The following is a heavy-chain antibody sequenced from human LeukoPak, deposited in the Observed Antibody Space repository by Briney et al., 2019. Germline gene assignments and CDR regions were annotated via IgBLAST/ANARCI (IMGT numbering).Heavy chain of an antibody. Sequence: PSETLSLTCTVSGGSISSGDYYWSWIRQPPGKGLEWIGYIYYSGSTYYNPSLKSRVTISVDASRNQFSLKLSSVTAADTAVYYCASSPVGATDYWGQGTLVTVSS. CDR3: ASSPVGATDY. D-gene: IGHD1-26*01. J-gene: IGHJ4*02. CDR2: IYYSGST. V-gene: IGHV4-30-4*08. CDR1: GGSISSGDYY.